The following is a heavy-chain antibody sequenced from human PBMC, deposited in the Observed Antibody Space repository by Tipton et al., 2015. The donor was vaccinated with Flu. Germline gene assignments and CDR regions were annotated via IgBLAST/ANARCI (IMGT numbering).Heavy chain of an antibody. CDR2: IWYDGTNK. CDR3: ARDYYYGSENYIDYYKMDV. J-gene: IGHJ6*02. D-gene: IGHD3-10*01. V-gene: IGHV3-33*01. Sequence: SLRPSCAASGFTFSNYGMHWVRQAPGKGLEWVAVIWYDGTNKYYADSVKGRFTIYRDNSKSTLYLQMNSLRAEDTAVYYCARDYYYGSENYIDYYKMDVWGQGTTVTVSS. CDR1: GFTFSNYG.